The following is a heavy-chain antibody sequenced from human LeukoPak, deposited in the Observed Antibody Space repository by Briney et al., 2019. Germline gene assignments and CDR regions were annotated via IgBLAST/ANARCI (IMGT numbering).Heavy chain of an antibody. CDR1: GFTFSSYA. CDR3: AKGLGSGSYYKIDY. D-gene: IGHD3-10*01. V-gene: IGHV3-23*01. CDR2: IIGSGGST. J-gene: IGHJ4*02. Sequence: GGSLRLSCAASGFTFSSYAMSWVRQAPGKGLEWVSAIIGSGGSTCYADSVKGRFTISRDNSKNTLYLKMNSLRAEDTAVYYCAKGLGSGSYYKIDYWGQGTLVTVSS.